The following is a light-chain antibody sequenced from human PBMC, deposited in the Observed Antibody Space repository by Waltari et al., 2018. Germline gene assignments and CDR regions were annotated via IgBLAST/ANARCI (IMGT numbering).Light chain of an antibody. CDR3: QQHNDWPPKT. J-gene: IGKJ1*01. Sequence: EIVPTQSPAILSVSPGERATLSCRASQGVSGKLGWYQPKPGQAPRLLIHDVSTRASGIPARFSGSGSGTEFTLTITSLQSEDFAVYFCQQHNDWPPKTFGQGTKVEIK. CDR2: DVS. V-gene: IGKV3-15*01. CDR1: QGVSGK.